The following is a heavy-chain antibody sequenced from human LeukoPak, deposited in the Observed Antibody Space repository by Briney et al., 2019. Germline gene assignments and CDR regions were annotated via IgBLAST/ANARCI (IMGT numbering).Heavy chain of an antibody. D-gene: IGHD3-9*01. J-gene: IGHJ4*02. CDR3: ARAPTRAYYDILTGSGLYDDY. CDR1: GFTFRSNA. V-gene: IGHV3-23*01. CDR2: ISADGDGT. Sequence: GGSLRLSCAASGFTFRSNAMSWVRQAPGKGLEWVSIISADGDGTYYADSVKGRCTISRDNFKNSLYLQMNSLRAEDTAVYYCARAPTRAYYDILTGSGLYDDYWGQGTLVTVSS.